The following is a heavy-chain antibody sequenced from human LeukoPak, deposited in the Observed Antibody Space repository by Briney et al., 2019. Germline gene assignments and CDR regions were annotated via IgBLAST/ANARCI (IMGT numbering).Heavy chain of an antibody. D-gene: IGHD3-3*01. CDR1: GFTFSSYG. V-gene: IGHV3-23*01. Sequence: GGSLRLSCAVSGFTFSSYGMSWVRQAPGKGLEWVSTISGSGTSRYYADSVKGRFTISRDNSKNTLYLQMNSLRAEDTAVYYCARDQDFWSGYFFDYWGQGTLVTVSS. J-gene: IGHJ4*02. CDR2: ISGSGTSR. CDR3: ARDQDFWSGYFFDY.